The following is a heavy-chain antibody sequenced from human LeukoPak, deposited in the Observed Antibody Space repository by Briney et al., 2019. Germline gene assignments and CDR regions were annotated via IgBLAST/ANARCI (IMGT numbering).Heavy chain of an antibody. D-gene: IGHD4/OR15-4a*01. J-gene: IGHJ5*02. CDR2: ISSSSSYI. V-gene: IGHV3-21*01. Sequence: GGSLRLSCAASGFTFSSYSMNWVRQAPGKGLEWVSSISSSSSYIYYADSVKGRFTISRDDAKNSLYLQMNSLRAEDTAVYYCARDLDYPHEGNWFDPWGQGTLVTVSS. CDR3: ARDLDYPHEGNWFDP. CDR1: GFTFSSYS.